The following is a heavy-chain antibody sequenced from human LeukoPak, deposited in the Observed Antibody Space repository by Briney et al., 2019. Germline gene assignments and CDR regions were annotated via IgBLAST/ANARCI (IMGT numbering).Heavy chain of an antibody. CDR3: ARYDYVWGSFRYRPQYYFDY. D-gene: IGHD3-16*02. CDR1: GFTFSRYW. Sequence: PGGPLRLSCAASGFTFSRYWMSWVRQAPGKGLEWVANIKDDGSDKYYADSVKGRFTISRDNAKKTLYLQLDSLGAEDTALCYCARYDYVWGSFRYRPQYYFDYWGQGTLVTVSS. CDR2: IKDDGSDK. V-gene: IGHV3-7*01. J-gene: IGHJ4*02.